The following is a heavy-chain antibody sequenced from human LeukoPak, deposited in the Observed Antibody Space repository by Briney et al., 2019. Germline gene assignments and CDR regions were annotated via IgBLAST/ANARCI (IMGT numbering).Heavy chain of an antibody. CDR1: GSTFSSYA. Sequence: ASVKVSCKASGSTFSSYAISWVRQAPGQGLEWMGGIIPIFGTANYAQKFQGRVTITTDESTSTAYMELSSLRSEDTAVYYCARDRGTSCYDYWGQGTLVTVSS. CDR3: ARDRGTSCYDY. CDR2: IIPIFGTA. D-gene: IGHD2-2*01. J-gene: IGHJ4*02. V-gene: IGHV1-69*05.